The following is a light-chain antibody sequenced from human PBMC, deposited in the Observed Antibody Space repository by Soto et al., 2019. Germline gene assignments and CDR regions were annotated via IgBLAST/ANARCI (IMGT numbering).Light chain of an antibody. Sequence: EIVMTQSPATLSVSPGDRVTLSCRASQNIDNNLAWYQQRPGQPPMLLIYGASTRANGIPARFSGSGSGTEFTLTISSLQSEDFAVYCCQQYNNWPPLTFGGGTKVDIK. V-gene: IGKV3D-15*01. CDR1: QNIDNN. CDR2: GAS. J-gene: IGKJ4*01. CDR3: QQYNNWPPLT.